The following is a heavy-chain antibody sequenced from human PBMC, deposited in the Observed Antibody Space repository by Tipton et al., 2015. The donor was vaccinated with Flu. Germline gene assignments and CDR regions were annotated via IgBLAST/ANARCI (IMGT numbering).Heavy chain of an antibody. J-gene: IGHJ4*02. CDR3: ASTSNYGRRIEPNFDC. V-gene: IGHV4-59*12. D-gene: IGHD3-16*01. CDR1: GASISHSY. CDR2: ISEGGGT. Sequence: TLSLTCTVSGASISHSYWSWIRQPPGKGLEWIAYISEGGGTKYNPSLKSRVTMSLDTSKNQFSLKLTSVTAADTAMYFCASTSNYGRRIEPNFDCWGQRTLVTVSS.